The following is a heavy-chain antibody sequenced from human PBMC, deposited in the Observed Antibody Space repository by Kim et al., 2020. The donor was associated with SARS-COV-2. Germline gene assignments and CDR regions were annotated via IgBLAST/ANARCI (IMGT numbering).Heavy chain of an antibody. Sequence: KSRVTISVDKSKNQFSLKLSSVTAADTAVYYCARALPGRAAAGSHYGMDVWGQGTTVTVSS. D-gene: IGHD6-13*01. V-gene: IGHV4-34*01. J-gene: IGHJ6*02. CDR3: ARALPGRAAAGSHYGMDV.